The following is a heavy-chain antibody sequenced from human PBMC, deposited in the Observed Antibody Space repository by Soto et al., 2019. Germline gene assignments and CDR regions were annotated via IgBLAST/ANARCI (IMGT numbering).Heavy chain of an antibody. CDR2: LYYGRSA. CDR1: GDSISSYY. D-gene: IGHD3-3*02. V-gene: IGHV4-59*01. CDR3: ALRSMAVVPEY. Sequence: QVQLQESGPGLVKPSETLSLTCAVSGDSISSYYCMWIRQPPGKGLESIGYLYYGRSANYNPSLRSRGTLSVDTSTNQCSLTLSSMTAADTAVYYCALRSMAVVPEYWGQGTMVTVSS. J-gene: IGHJ4*02.